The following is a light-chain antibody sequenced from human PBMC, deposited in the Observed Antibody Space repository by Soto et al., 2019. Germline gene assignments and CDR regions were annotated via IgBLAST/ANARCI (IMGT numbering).Light chain of an antibody. Sequence: QSVLTQPPSASGAPGQWVTISCSGSSSNIGSNTVNWYQQFPGTAPRVLMYSNNQRPSGVPDRFSGSKSGTSVFLAISGLPSDDEADYYCAAWDDSLDGPVFGGGTKLTVL. V-gene: IGLV1-44*01. CDR1: SSNIGSNT. J-gene: IGLJ3*02. CDR2: SNN. CDR3: AAWDDSLDGPV.